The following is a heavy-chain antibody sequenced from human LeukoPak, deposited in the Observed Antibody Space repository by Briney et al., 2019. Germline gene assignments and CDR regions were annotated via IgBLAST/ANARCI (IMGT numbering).Heavy chain of an antibody. V-gene: IGHV3-21*01. J-gene: IGHJ5*02. CDR1: GFTFSTYS. D-gene: IGHD1-26*01. CDR3: ARDAGGRTQREGWFDP. Sequence: PGRSLRLSCAASGFTFSTYSMNWVRQAPGKGLEWLSSISSGGMWIYYADSLKGRFTISRDNAKNSLYLQMKSLRVEDTGVYYCARDAGGRTQREGWFDPWGQGTLVTASS. CDR2: ISSGGMWI.